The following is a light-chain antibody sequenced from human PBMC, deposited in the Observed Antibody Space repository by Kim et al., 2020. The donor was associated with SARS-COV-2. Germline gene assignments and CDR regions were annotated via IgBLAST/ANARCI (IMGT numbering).Light chain of an antibody. CDR3: QQLNTYPWT. Sequence: IQLTQSPSSLSASVGDRVTITCRASQGISSYLAWYQQKPGKAPKLLIYAATTLLSGVPSRFSGSGSGTDFTLTIGGLQPEDFATYYCQQLNTYPWTFGQGTKVDIK. V-gene: IGKV1-9*01. CDR2: AAT. CDR1: QGISSY. J-gene: IGKJ1*01.